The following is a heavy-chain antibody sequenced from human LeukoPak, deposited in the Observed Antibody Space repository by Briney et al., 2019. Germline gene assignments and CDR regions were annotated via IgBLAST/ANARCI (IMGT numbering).Heavy chain of an antibody. Sequence: GGSLRLPCAASGFTFSSYGMHWVRQAPGKGLEWVAFIRYDGSNKYYADSVKGRFTISRDNSKNTLYLQMNSLRAEDTAVYYCAKEHSSSWYVGDYWGQGTLVTVSS. D-gene: IGHD6-13*01. CDR3: AKEHSSSWYVGDY. CDR1: GFTFSSYG. CDR2: IRYDGSNK. J-gene: IGHJ4*02. V-gene: IGHV3-30*02.